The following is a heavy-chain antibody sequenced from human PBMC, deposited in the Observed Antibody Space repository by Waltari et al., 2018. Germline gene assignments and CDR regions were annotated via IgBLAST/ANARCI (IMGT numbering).Heavy chain of an antibody. D-gene: IGHD3-10*01. CDR2: ISSSSTYM. CDR1: GFTFSSHN. V-gene: IGHV3-21*01. J-gene: IGHJ4*02. Sequence: EVQLVESGGGLVKPGGSLRLSCAASGFTFSSHNMNWVRQAPGKGLEWVSFISSSSTYMYYADLLKGRFTISRDNAKNSLYLEMNSLRGEDTAVYYCARASYYFGSAIPYYFDNWDQGTLVTVSS. CDR3: ARASYYFGSAIPYYFDN.